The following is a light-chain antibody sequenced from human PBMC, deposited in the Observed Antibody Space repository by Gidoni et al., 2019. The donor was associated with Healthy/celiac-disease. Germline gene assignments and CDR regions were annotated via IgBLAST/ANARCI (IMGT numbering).Light chain of an antibody. CDR3: QQYNNWPVT. CDR1: QSVSSN. Sequence: EIVMTQSPATLSVSPGERATLSCRASQSVSSNLAWYQQKPGQAPFLLIYGASTRATGIPARFSGSGSGTEFTLTISSLQSEDFAVYYCQQYNNWPVTFXPXTKVDIK. V-gene: IGKV3-15*01. J-gene: IGKJ3*01. CDR2: GAS.